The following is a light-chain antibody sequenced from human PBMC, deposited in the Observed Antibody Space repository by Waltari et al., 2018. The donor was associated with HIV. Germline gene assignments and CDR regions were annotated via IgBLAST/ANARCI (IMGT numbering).Light chain of an antibody. V-gene: IGLV1-47*01. CDR3: AVWDDSLSGQV. CDR1: NSNIGRYT. CDR2: GNT. Sequence: QSVLIQSASTSGTPGQRVTISCSGSNSNIGRYTVYWYPHFPGTAPTLLIYGNTQRPPAVPERFSGSKSGTSASLAISGLRSEDEGDYYCAVWDDSLSGQVFGGGTKVTVL. J-gene: IGLJ3*02.